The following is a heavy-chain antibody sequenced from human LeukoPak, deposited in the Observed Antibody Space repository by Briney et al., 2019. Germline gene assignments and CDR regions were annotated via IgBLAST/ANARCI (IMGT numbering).Heavy chain of an antibody. CDR1: GGSISSYY. Sequence: SETLSLTCTVSGGSISSYYWSWIRQPPGKGLEWIGYIYYTGSTNYNPSLKSRVTISVDTSKNQFSLKLSSVTAADTAVYYCAREGGMYSYGYNFDYWGQGTLVTVSS. V-gene: IGHV4-59*01. D-gene: IGHD5-18*01. J-gene: IGHJ4*02. CDR2: IYYTGST. CDR3: AREGGMYSYGYNFDY.